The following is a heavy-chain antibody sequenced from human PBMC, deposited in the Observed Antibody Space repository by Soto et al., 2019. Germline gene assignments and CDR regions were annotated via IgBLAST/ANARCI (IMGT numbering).Heavy chain of an antibody. CDR3: ARQGGYYYYGMDV. Sequence: ESLKISCKTSGYSFNTFWISWVRQVPGKGLEWMGRIDPGDSNTNYSPSLQGHVTLSVDKSIGTAYLQWSSLKASDTGIYYCARQGGYYYYGMDVWGQGTAVTVSS. CDR1: GYSFNTFW. V-gene: IGHV5-10-1*01. J-gene: IGHJ6*02. D-gene: IGHD2-15*01. CDR2: IDPGDSNT.